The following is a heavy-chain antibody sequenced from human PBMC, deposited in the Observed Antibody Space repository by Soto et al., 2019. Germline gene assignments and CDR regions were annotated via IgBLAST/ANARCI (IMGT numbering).Heavy chain of an antibody. CDR3: ARESEDLTSNFDY. V-gene: IGHV3-21*01. CDR2: ISSTTNYI. J-gene: IGHJ4*02. CDR1: GLTFSDYG. Sequence: GGSLRLSCAVSGLTFSDYGMNWVRQAPGKGLEWVSSISSTTNYIYYADSMKGRFTVSRDNAKNSVYLDMNSLSAEDTAVYYCARESEDLTSNFDYWGQGTLVTVSS.